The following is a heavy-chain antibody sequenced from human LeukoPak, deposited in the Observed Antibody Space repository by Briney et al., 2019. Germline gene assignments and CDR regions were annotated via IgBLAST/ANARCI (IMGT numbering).Heavy chain of an antibody. D-gene: IGHD3-9*01. CDR1: GFTFDDYT. Sequence: GGSLRLSCAASGFTFDDYTMHWVRQAPGKGLEWHSLITRDAYSTYYADSVKGRFTISRDNSKNSLYLQMNNLRTEDTALYFCANEKTLTFDYWGRGTLVTVSS. V-gene: IGHV3-43*01. J-gene: IGHJ4*02. CDR3: ANEKTLTFDY. CDR2: ITRDAYST.